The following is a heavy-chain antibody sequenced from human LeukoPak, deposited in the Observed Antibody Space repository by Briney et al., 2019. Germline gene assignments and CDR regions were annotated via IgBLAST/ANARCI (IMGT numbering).Heavy chain of an antibody. CDR3: ARDQVLGGGLIDY. CDR1: GYTFTGYY. J-gene: IGHJ4*02. CDR2: INPNSGGT. D-gene: IGHD3-16*01. V-gene: IGHV1-2*02. Sequence: ASVKVSCKASGYTFTGYYMHWVRQAPGQGLEWMGWINPNSGGTNYAQKLQGRVTMTTDTSTSTAYMELRSLRSDDTAVYYCARDQVLGGGLIDYWGQGTLVTVSS.